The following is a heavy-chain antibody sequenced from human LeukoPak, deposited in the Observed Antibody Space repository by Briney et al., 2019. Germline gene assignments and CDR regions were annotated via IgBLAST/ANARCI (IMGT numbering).Heavy chain of an antibody. CDR1: GGTFSSYA. Sequence: SVKVSCKASGGTFSSYAISWVRQAPGQGLEWMGRIIPILGIANYTQKFQGRVTITADKSTSTAYMELSSLRSEDTAVYYCARALVGASRADGMDVWGQGTTVTVSS. CDR3: ARALVGASRADGMDV. CDR2: IIPILGIA. V-gene: IGHV1-69*04. D-gene: IGHD1-26*01. J-gene: IGHJ6*02.